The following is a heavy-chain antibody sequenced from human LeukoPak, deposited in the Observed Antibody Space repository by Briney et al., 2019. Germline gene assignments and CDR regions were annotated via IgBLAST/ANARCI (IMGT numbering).Heavy chain of an antibody. J-gene: IGHJ3*02. CDR2: INPNSGGT. Sequence: ASVKVSCKASGYTFTGYYMHWVRQAPGQGLEWMGWINPNSGGTNYAQKFQGWVTMTRDTSISTAYMELSRLRSDDTAVYYCARDNYYDSSSYAFDIWGQGTMVTVSS. V-gene: IGHV1-2*04. CDR3: ARDNYYDSSSYAFDI. CDR1: GYTFTGYY. D-gene: IGHD3-22*01.